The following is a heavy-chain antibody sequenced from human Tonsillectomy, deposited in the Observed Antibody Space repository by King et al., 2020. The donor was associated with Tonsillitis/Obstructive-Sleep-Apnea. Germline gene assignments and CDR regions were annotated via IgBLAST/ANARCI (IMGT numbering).Heavy chain of an antibody. CDR2: ISSGGST. Sequence: VQLVESGGGLIQPGGSLRLSCAASGFTVSSNYMSWVRQAPGKGLEWCSVISSGGSTYYADAVKGRFNISRDNSKNTLYLQMNSLRAEDTAVYYCARVQYYYGSGSYPDYWGQGTLVTVSS. CDR3: ARVQYYYGSGSYPDY. CDR1: GFTVSSNY. J-gene: IGHJ4*02. V-gene: IGHV3-53*01. D-gene: IGHD3-10*01.